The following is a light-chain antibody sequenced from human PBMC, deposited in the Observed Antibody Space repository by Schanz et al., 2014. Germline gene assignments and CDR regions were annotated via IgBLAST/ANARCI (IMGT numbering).Light chain of an antibody. J-gene: IGKJ2*01. Sequence: IVLTQSPGTLSLSPGERATLSCRASQSVSSSYLAWYQQKPGQAPRLLIYGASSRATGIPDRFSGSGSVTDFTLTISTLEPEDFAVYYCQQYVTSPYTFGQGTKLEIK. CDR2: GAS. V-gene: IGKV3-20*01. CDR1: QSVSSSY. CDR3: QQYVTSPYT.